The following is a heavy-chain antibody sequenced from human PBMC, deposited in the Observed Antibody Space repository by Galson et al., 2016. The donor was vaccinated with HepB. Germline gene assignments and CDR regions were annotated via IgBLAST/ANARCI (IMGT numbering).Heavy chain of an antibody. V-gene: IGHV3-30*03. J-gene: IGHJ1*01. CDR3: ATDSSKAYYDDEYFHN. CDR2: ISFHGVDQ. D-gene: IGHD3-22*01. CDR1: GFTFSSYA. Sequence: SLRLSCAPSGFTFSSYAMSWLRLAPGKGLEWVTTISFHGVDQFYADSVRGRFTISRDDSRNTVYLQMNNLRVEDTAVYYCATDSSKAYYDDEYFHNWGQGTLVTVSS.